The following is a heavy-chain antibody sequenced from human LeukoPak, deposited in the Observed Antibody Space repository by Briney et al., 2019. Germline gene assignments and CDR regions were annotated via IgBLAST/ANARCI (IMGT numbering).Heavy chain of an antibody. CDR3: ARTQTYYDFWSGPSDPYFDY. CDR2: IKQDGSEK. V-gene: IGHV3-7*01. D-gene: IGHD3-3*01. CDR1: GFTFSSYW. J-gene: IGHJ4*02. Sequence: GSLRLSCAASGFTFSSYWMSWVRQAPGKGLEWVANIKQDGSEKYYVDSVKGRFTISRDNAKNSLYLQMNSLRAEDTAVYYCARTQTYYDFWSGPSDPYFDYWGQGTLVTVSS.